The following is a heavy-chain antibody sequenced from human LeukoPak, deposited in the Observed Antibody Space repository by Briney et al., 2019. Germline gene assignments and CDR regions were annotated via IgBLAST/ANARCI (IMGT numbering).Heavy chain of an antibody. V-gene: IGHV4-30-2*01. J-gene: IGHJ4*02. CDR3: ARDRSDSDTWYAGSH. D-gene: IGHD6-13*01. Sequence: PSETLSLTCAVSGGSISSGGYSWSWIRQPPGKGLEWIGYIYHSGSTYYNPSLKSRVTISVDTSKNQFSLKLSSVTAADTAVYYCARDRSDSDTWYAGSHWGQGTLVTVSS. CDR1: GGSISSGGYS. CDR2: IYHSGST.